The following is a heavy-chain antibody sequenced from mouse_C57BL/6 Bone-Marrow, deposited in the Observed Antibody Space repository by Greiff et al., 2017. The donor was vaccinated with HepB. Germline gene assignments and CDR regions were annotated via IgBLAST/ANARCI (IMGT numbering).Heavy chain of an antibody. CDR1: GFTFSSYG. V-gene: IGHV5-6*01. Sequence: EVKLMESGGDLVKPGGSLKLSCAASGFTFSSYGMSWVRQTPDKRLEWVATISSGGSYTYYPDSVKGRFTISRDNAKKTLYLQMSSLNSEYTAMYYCARHGRGFFAYWGQATLVTVSA. J-gene: IGHJ3*01. CDR2: ISSGGSYT. CDR3: ARHGRGFFAY.